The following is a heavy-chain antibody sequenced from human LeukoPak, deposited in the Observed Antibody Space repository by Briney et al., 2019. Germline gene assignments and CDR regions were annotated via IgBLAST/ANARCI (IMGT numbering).Heavy chain of an antibody. CDR3: ARAWESIAGYYFDY. Sequence: ASVKVSCKASGYTFSSYHIHWVRQAPGQGGEWRGGINPSLNPGVDVTTYAQKFQGRVTLTRDTSTNTVYMELSSLRSEDTAVYYCARAWESIAGYYFDYWGQGTLVTVSS. CDR1: GYTFSSYH. CDR2: INPSLNPGVDVT. V-gene: IGHV1-46*01. D-gene: IGHD1-26*01. J-gene: IGHJ4*02.